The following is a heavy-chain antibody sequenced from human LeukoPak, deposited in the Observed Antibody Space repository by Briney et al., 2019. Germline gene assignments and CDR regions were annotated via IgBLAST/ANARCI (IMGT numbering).Heavy chain of an antibody. CDR1: GGSISSGDYY. CDR3: ARDGAGPSRGMAFDI. V-gene: IGHV4-30-4*08. Sequence: SETLSLTCTVSGGSISSGDYYWSWIRQPPGKGLEWIGYIYYSGSTYYNPSLKSRVTISVDTSKNQFSLKLSSVTAADTAVYYCARDGAGPSRGMAFDIWGQGTMVTVSS. CDR2: IYYSGST. J-gene: IGHJ3*02. D-gene: IGHD1-14*01.